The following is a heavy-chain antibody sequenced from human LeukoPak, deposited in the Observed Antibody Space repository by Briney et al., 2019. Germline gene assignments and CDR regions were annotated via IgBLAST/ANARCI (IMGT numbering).Heavy chain of an antibody. Sequence: GESLKISCKGSGYSFTTYWIGWVRQMPGKGLEWMGIIYPGDSDTRYSPSFRGQVTISADKSISTAYLQWSSLKASDTAMYYCAMIAGSSWYSSDYWGQGTLVTVSS. V-gene: IGHV5-51*01. D-gene: IGHD6-13*01. CDR3: AMIAGSSWYSSDY. CDR1: GYSFTTYW. J-gene: IGHJ4*02. CDR2: IYPGDSDT.